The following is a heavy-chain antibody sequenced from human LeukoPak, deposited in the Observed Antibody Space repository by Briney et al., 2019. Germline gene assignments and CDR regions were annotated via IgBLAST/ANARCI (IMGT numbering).Heavy chain of an antibody. CDR3: ARTSDYYYYYGMDV. CDR2: IYPVDSDT. CDR1: VYSFTIYC. J-gene: IGHJ6*02. V-gene: IGHV5-51*01. Sequence: GESLKISCKGSVYSFTIYCTTWVGQIPGKGLGWMGFIYPVDSDTRYTPSFQGQDTISADKSISTAYLQWSSLKASDTAMYYCARTSDYYYYYGMDVWGQGTTVTVSS.